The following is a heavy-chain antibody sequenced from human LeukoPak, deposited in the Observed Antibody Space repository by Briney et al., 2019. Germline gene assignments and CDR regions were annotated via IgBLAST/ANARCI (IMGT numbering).Heavy chain of an antibody. CDR3: AKGRVSSSTWYSTYYYYLYMDL. CDR1: RYTFSGYY. J-gene: IGHJ6*03. Sequence: ASVKVSCEASRYTFSGYYIHWVRQAPGQGLEWMGWIDPNSGGTNYAQKFQGRVTMTREKSISTAYMELSRLRSVTAADTAVYFCAKGRVSSSTWYSTYYYYLYMDLWGKGTTVTVSS. V-gene: IGHV1-2*02. CDR2: IDPNSGGT. D-gene: IGHD6-13*01.